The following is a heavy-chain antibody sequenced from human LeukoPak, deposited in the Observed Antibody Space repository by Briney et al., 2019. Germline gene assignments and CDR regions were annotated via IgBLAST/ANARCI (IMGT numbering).Heavy chain of an antibody. V-gene: IGHV3-7*01. CDR2: IKQDGSEI. J-gene: IGHJ4*02. CDR1: GFTFSSYS. CDR3: AVFRMDYDTSGHSSYFDY. Sequence: PSGGSLRLSCAASGFTFSSYSMNWVRQAPGKGLEWVANIKQDGSEIHYVDSVKGRFTISRDNAKNSLYLQMNSLRAEDTAVYYCAVFRMDYDTSGHSSYFDYWGQGTLVTVSS. D-gene: IGHD3-22*01.